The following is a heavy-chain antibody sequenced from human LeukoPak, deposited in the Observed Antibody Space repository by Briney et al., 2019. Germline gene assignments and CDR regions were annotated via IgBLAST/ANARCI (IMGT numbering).Heavy chain of an antibody. D-gene: IGHD2-2*02. Sequence: ASVKVSCKASGYTFTSYGISWVRQAPGQGLEGMGWISAYNGNTNYAQKLQGRVTMTTDTSTSTAYMELRSLRSDDTAVYYCARDHLLGYCSSTSCYTGSYSYYYGMDVWGQGATVTVSS. CDR3: ARDHLLGYCSSTSCYTGSYSYYYGMDV. CDR1: GYTFTSYG. V-gene: IGHV1-18*01. J-gene: IGHJ6*02. CDR2: ISAYNGNT.